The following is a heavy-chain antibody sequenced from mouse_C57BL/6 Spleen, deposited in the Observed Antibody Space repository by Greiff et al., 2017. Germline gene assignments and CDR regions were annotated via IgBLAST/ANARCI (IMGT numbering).Heavy chain of an antibody. D-gene: IGHD2-3*01. Sequence: ESGPGLVKPSQSLSLTCSVTGYSITSGYYWNWIRQFPGNKLEWMGYISYDGSNNYNPSLKNRISITRDTSKNQFFLKLNSVTTEDTATYYCARGYYPDWFAYWGQGTLVTVSA. CDR3: ARGYYPDWFAY. CDR2: ISYDGSN. CDR1: GYSITSGYY. J-gene: IGHJ3*01. V-gene: IGHV3-6*01.